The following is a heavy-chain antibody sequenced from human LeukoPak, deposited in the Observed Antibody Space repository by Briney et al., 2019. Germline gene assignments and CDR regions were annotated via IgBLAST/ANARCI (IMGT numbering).Heavy chain of an antibody. J-gene: IGHJ4*02. V-gene: IGHV4-59*12. CDR2: IYYSGST. CDR3: ARAVAGVFDY. D-gene: IGHD6-19*01. CDR1: GGSISSYY. Sequence: SETLSLTCTVSGGSISSYYWSWIRQPPGKGLEWIGYIYYSGSTNYNPSLKSRVTISVDTSKNQFSLKLSSATAADTAVYYCARAVAGVFDYWGQGTLVTVSS.